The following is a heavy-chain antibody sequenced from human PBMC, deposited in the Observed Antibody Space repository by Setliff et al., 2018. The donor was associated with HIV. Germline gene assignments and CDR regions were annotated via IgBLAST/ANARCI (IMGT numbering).Heavy chain of an antibody. Sequence: GGSLRLSCAASGFTSGFAFSHYWMHWVRQVPGKGLVWVSRITNDVSATTYADFVKGRFTISRDNAKNSLYLQMNSLRADDTAVYFCARPTNIDTLYYGSQTFYMYYYGLDVWGQGTTVTVSS. CDR2: ITNDVSAT. CDR1: GFAFSHYW. CDR3: ARPTNIDTLYYGSQTFYMYYYGLDV. V-gene: IGHV3-74*01. D-gene: IGHD1-26*01. J-gene: IGHJ6*02.